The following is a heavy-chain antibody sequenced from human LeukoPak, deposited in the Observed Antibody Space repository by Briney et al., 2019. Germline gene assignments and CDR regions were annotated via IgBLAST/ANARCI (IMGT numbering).Heavy chain of an antibody. V-gene: IGHV3-30*02. J-gene: IGHJ5*02. Sequence: GGSLRLSCEASGFRFTTYGTHWVRQAPGKGLEWVAYIPFDGSDEYYVDSVKGRFSISRDNSKNTLFLQMNSLRAEDTAVYYCAREGYDSSGYDWFDPWGQGTLVTVSS. CDR1: GFRFTTYG. D-gene: IGHD3-22*01. CDR2: IPFDGSDE. CDR3: AREGYDSSGYDWFDP.